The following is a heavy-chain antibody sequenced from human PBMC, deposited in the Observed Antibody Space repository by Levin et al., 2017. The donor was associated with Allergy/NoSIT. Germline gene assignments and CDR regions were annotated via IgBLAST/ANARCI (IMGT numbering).Heavy chain of an antibody. J-gene: IGHJ4*02. CDR2: IYSGGNT. CDR1: GFTVSNNY. D-gene: IGHD3-22*01. Sequence: GGSLRLSCAVSGFTVSNNYMSWVRQAPGKGLEWVSVIYSGGNTYYADSVKGRFTISRDNSKNTLYLQMNSLRAEDTAVYYCARVGDDSSGYYSPFVYWGQGTLVTVSS. V-gene: IGHV3-53*01. CDR3: ARVGDDSSGYYSPFVY.